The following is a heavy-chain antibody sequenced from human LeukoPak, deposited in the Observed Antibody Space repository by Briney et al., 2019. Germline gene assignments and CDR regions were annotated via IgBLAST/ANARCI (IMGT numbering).Heavy chain of an antibody. CDR3: AKDIAHYYDSSGYYDY. Sequence: GGSLRHSCAASGFTFSSYAMSWVRQAPGKGLEWVSAISGSGGSTYYADSVKGRFTISRDNSKNTLYLQMNSLRAEDTAVYYCAKDIAHYYDSSGYYDYWGQGTLVTVSS. CDR2: ISGSGGST. D-gene: IGHD3-22*01. CDR1: GFTFSSYA. J-gene: IGHJ4*02. V-gene: IGHV3-23*01.